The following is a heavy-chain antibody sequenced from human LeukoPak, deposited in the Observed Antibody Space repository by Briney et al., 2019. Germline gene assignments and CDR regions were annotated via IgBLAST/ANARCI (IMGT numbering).Heavy chain of an antibody. V-gene: IGHV5-51*01. CDR2: IYPADSDT. CDR1: GYSFTSYW. D-gene: IGHD2-15*01. CDR3: ARQPFYCSGGSCYDFDY. Sequence: GESLKISCKGSGYSFTSYWIGWVRQMPGKGLEWMGIIYPADSDTRYSPSFQGQVTISADKSISTAYLQWSSLKASDTAMYYCARQPFYCSGGSCYDFDYWGQGTLVTVSS. J-gene: IGHJ4*02.